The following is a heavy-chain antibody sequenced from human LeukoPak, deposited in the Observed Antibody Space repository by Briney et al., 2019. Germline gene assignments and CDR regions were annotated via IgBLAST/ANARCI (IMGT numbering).Heavy chain of an antibody. Sequence: SVKVSCKASGGTFSSYAISWVRQAPGQGLEWMGGIIPIFGTANYAQKFQGRVTITADKSTSTAYMELSSLRSEDTAVYYCARAGPTTGTSKSQYYYYYYGVDVWGKGTTVTVSS. J-gene: IGHJ6*04. CDR1: GGTFSSYA. CDR2: IIPIFGTA. CDR3: ARAGPTTGTSKSQYYYYYYGVDV. D-gene: IGHD1-1*01. V-gene: IGHV1-69*06.